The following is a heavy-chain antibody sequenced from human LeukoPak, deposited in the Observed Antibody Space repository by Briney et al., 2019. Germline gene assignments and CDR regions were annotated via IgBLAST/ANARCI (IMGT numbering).Heavy chain of an antibody. CDR2: IIPILGIA. D-gene: IGHD4-17*01. CDR1: GGTFSSYA. J-gene: IGHJ4*02. V-gene: IGHV1-69*04. Sequence: SVKVSCKASGGTFSSYAISWVRQASGQGLEWMGRIIPILGIANYAQKFQGRVTITADKSTSTAYMELSSLRSEDTAVYYCARGAVTTLLFDYWGQGTLVTVSS. CDR3: ARGAVTTLLFDY.